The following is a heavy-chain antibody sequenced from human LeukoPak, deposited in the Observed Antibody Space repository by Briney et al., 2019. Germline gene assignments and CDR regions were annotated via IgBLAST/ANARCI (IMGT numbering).Heavy chain of an antibody. D-gene: IGHD6-13*01. CDR2: ISNDGSNK. CDR1: GFTFSSYG. Sequence: GRSLRLSCAASGFTFSSYGMHWVRQAPGKGLEWVSDISNDGSNKYYADSVKGRFTISRDNSKNTLYLQMNSLRAEDTAVYYCAKDIAPRLGSSCLMDVWGKGTTVTVSS. J-gene: IGHJ6*04. V-gene: IGHV3-30*18. CDR3: AKDIAPRLGSSCLMDV.